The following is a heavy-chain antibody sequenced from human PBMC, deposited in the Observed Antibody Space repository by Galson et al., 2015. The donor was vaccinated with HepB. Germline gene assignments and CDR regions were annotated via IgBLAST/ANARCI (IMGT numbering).Heavy chain of an antibody. Sequence: SLRLSCAASGFTFSRYWMSWVRQAPGKGLEWVANIYQDGSEKYYVDSVKGRFTISRDNAKNSLFLHMNSLRAEDTAVYYCARDYYGSGSYYNPPFDYWGQGTLVTVSS. V-gene: IGHV3-7*01. D-gene: IGHD3-10*01. CDR1: GFTFSRYW. J-gene: IGHJ4*02. CDR3: ARDYYGSGSYYNPPFDY. CDR2: IYQDGSEK.